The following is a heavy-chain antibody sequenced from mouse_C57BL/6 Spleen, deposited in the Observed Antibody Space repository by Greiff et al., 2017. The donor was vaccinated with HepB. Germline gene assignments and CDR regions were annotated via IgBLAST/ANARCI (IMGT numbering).Heavy chain of an antibody. CDR2: IHPNSGST. CDR1: GYTFTSYW. V-gene: IGHV1-64*01. CDR3: ARRDWESWFAY. D-gene: IGHD4-1*01. J-gene: IGHJ3*01. Sequence: QVQLKQPGAELVKPGASVKLSCKASGYTFTSYWMHWVKQRPGQGLEWIGMIHPNSGSTNYNEKFKSKATLTVDKSSSTAYMQLSSLTSEDSAVYYCARRDWESWFAYWGQGTLVTVSA.